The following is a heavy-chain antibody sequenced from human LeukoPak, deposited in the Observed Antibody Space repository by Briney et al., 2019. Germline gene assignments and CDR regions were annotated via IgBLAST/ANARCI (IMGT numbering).Heavy chain of an antibody. D-gene: IGHD3-22*01. J-gene: IGHJ4*02. CDR3: ARDEHYYDSSGYFGY. CDR1: GGTFSSYA. Sequence: SVKVSCKASGGTFSSYAISWVRQAPGQGLEWMGRIVPIFGTANYAQKFQGRVTITTDESTSTAYMELSSLRSEDTAVYYCARDEHYYDSSGYFGYWGQGTLVTVST. CDR2: IVPIFGTA. V-gene: IGHV1-69*05.